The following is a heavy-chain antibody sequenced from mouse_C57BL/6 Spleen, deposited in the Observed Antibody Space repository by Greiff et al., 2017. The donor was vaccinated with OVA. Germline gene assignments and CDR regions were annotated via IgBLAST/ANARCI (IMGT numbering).Heavy chain of an antibody. Sequence: VQLQQSGAELVKPGASVKISCKASGYAFSSYWMNWVKQRPGKGLEWIGQIYPGDGDTNYNGKFKGKATLTADKSSSTAYMQLSSLTSEDSAVYFCARRGNYGSLHFDYWGQGTTLTVSS. CDR1: GYAFSSYW. CDR2: IYPGDGDT. V-gene: IGHV1-80*01. D-gene: IGHD1-1*01. CDR3: ARRGNYGSLHFDY. J-gene: IGHJ2*01.